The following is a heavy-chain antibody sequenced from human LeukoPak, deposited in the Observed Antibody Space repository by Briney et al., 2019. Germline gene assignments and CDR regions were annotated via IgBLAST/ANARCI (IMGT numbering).Heavy chain of an antibody. CDR2: ISNNGGT. J-gene: IGHJ4*02. CDR1: PGSMDSGLYY. V-gene: IGHV4-61*02. CDR3: ARRSESSGYQFDY. Sequence: SETLSLTCAVSPGSMDSGLYYWTWIRQPAGKGLEWIGRISNNGGTAYNPSLRSRVTISVDTSKNQFSLKLSSVTAADTAVYYCARRSESSGYQFDYWGQGTLVTVSS. D-gene: IGHD3-22*01.